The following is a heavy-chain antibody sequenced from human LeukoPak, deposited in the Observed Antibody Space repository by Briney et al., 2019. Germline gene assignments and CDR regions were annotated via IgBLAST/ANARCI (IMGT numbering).Heavy chain of an antibody. CDR2: IRYDGSNK. D-gene: IGHD3-22*01. V-gene: IGHV3-30*02. J-gene: IGHJ3*02. Sequence: GGSLRLSCAASGFTFSSYGMHWVRQAPGKGLEWVAFIRYDGSNKYYADSVKGRFTISRDNSKNTLYLQMNSLRAEDTAVYYCARELPLSYYYDSSGAFDIWGQGTMVTVSS. CDR3: ARELPLSYYYDSSGAFDI. CDR1: GFTFSSYG.